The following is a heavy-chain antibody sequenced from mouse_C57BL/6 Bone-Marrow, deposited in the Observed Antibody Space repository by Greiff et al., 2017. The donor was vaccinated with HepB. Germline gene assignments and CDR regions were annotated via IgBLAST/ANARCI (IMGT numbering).Heavy chain of an antibody. V-gene: IGHV1-63*01. J-gene: IGHJ2*01. Sequence: VMLVESGAELVRPGTSVKMSCKASGYTFTNYWIGWAKQRPGHGLEWIGDIYPGGGYTNYNEKFKGKATLTADKSSSTAYMQFSSLTSEDSAIYDCARSVYGSSYYFDYWGQGTTLTVSS. D-gene: IGHD1-1*01. CDR1: GYTFTNYW. CDR3: ARSVYGSSYYFDY. CDR2: IYPGGGYT.